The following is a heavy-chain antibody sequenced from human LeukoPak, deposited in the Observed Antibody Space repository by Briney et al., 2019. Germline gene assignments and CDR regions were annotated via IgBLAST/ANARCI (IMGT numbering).Heavy chain of an antibody. V-gene: IGHV3-53*01. J-gene: IGHJ3*02. CDR1: GFTFSSYS. Sequence: GGSLRLSCAASGFTFSSYSMNWVRQAPGKGLEWVSVIYSAGSTYYADSVKGRFTISRDNSKNSLFLQMHSLRADDTAAYYCARGRRDCGGDCYVAFDIWGQGTMVTVSS. D-gene: IGHD2-21*02. CDR2: IYSAGST. CDR3: ARGRRDCGGDCYVAFDI.